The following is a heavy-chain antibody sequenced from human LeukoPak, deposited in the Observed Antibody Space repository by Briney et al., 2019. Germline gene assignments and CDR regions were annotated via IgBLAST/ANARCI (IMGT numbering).Heavy chain of an antibody. V-gene: IGHV1-69*04. CDR1: GGTFSSYA. CDR3: ARDPPIRGITGTPNVYYGMDV. CDR2: IIPIFGIA. J-gene: IGHJ6*02. Sequence: GASVKVSCKASGGTFSSYAISWVRQAPGQGLEWMGRIIPIFGIANYAQKFQGRVTITADKSTSTAYMELSSLRSEDTAVYYCARDPPIRGITGTPNVYYGMDVWGQGTTVTVSS. D-gene: IGHD1-7*01.